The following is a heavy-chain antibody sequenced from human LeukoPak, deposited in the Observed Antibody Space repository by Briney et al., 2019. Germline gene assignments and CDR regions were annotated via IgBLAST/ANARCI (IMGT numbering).Heavy chain of an antibody. CDR2: IYPGGGMQ. V-gene: IGHV3-48*01. CDR1: GFTFSTYS. CDR3: ARDGENHYYDY. J-gene: IGHJ4*02. D-gene: IGHD7-27*01. Sequence: PGGSLRLSCAASGFTFSTYSMTWVRQTPGKGLELVSHIYPGGGMQSYADFVKGRFTISRDDAKNTVYLEMNSLRAEDTAVYYCARDGENHYYDYWGQGTLVTVST.